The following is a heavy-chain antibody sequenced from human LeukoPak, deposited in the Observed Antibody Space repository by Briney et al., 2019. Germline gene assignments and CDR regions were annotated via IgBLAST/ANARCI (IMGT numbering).Heavy chain of an antibody. Sequence: SETLSLTCTVSGGSISSYYWGWIRQPAGKGLEWIGRIYTNGRTNYNPSLRSRLTMSVDTSKNLFSLKLTSVTAADTAVYYCVKYRGSYGSDFFDYWGQGTLVTVSS. D-gene: IGHD1-26*01. J-gene: IGHJ4*02. V-gene: IGHV4-4*07. CDR3: VKYRGSYGSDFFDY. CDR2: IYTNGRT. CDR1: GGSISSYY.